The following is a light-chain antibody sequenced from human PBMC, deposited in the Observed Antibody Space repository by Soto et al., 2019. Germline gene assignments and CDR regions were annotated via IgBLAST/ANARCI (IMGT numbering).Light chain of an antibody. V-gene: IGKV3-20*01. J-gene: IGKJ1*01. CDR2: DAS. CDR1: QSVSSSY. Sequence: EIVLTQSPGTLSLSPGERATLSCRASQSVSSSYLAWYQQKPGQPPRFLIFDASSRATGIPDRFSGSGSGTDFTLTISSLEPEDFAVYYCQQFGRSPPSWTFGQGTKVEIK. CDR3: QQFGRSPPSWT.